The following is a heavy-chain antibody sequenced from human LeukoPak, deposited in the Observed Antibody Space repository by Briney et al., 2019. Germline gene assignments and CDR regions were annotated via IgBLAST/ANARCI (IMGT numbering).Heavy chain of an antibody. CDR1: GFSLSTNGMC. CDR2: IDLDDDK. CDR3: ARRYCSGGSCYSEYDYFDY. V-gene: IGHV2-70*11. J-gene: IGHJ4*02. D-gene: IGHD2-15*01. Sequence: SGPTLVNPTQTLTLTCTFSGFSLSTNGMCVSWIRQPPGKALEWLARIDLDDDKYYSASLKTRLTISRDTSKNQVVLTMTNMDPVDTARYYCARRYCSGGSCYSEYDYFDYWGQGTLVTVSS.